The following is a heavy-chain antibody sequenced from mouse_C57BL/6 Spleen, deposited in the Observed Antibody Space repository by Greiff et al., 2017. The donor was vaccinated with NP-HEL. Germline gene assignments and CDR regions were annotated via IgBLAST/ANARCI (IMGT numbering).Heavy chain of an antibody. CDR1: GYAFTNYL. D-gene: IGHD4-1*01. CDR3: ARGGRIAAGTAWFAY. J-gene: IGHJ3*01. V-gene: IGHV1-54*01. CDR2: INPGSGGT. Sequence: VQLQQSGAELVRPGTSVKVSCKASGYAFTNYLIEWVKQRPGQGLEWIGVINPGSGGTNYNEKFKGKATLTADKSSSTAYMQLSSLTSEDSAVYCWARGGRIAAGTAWFAYWGQGTLVTVSA.